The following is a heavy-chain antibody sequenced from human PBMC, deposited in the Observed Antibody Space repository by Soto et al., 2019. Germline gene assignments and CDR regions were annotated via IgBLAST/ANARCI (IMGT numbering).Heavy chain of an antibody. V-gene: IGHV3-15*01. Sequence: GGSLRLSCAASGFTFSNAWMSWVRQAPGKGLEWVGRIKGKTDGGTTDYAGPGKGRFTISRDDSKNTRYLQMNSLKTDDTAVYYCTTDLWRFLYYFDFWGQGTLVTVSS. CDR2: IKGKTDGGTT. CDR3: TTDLWRFLYYFDF. D-gene: IGHD2-21*01. CDR1: GFTFSNAW. J-gene: IGHJ4*02.